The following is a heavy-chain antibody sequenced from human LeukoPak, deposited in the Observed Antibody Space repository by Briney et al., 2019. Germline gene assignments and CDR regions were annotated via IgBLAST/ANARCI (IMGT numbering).Heavy chain of an antibody. D-gene: IGHD4-17*01. CDR3: XXXXXXXXTAYYYGMDV. V-gene: IGHV3-9*01. Sequence: GGSLRLSCAASGFTFDDYAMHWVRQAPGKGLEWVSGISWNSGSIGYADSVKGRFTISRDNAKNSLYLQMNSLRAEDTALYYCXXXXXXXXTAYYYGMDVWGQGTTVTVSS. CDR2: ISWNSGSI. J-gene: IGHJ6*02. CDR1: GFTFDDYA.